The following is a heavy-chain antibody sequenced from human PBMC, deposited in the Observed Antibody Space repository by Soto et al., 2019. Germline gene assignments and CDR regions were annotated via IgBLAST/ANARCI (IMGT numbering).Heavy chain of an antibody. CDR1: GYTVTSYG. CDR3: ARGLTRYCSGGSCLAFDY. J-gene: IGHJ4*02. D-gene: IGHD2-15*01. Sequence: QVRLVQSGAEVKKPGASVKVSCKASGYTVTSYGISWVRQAPGQGLEWMGWISAYNGNTNYAQKLQGRVTMTTDTSTSTAYMELRSLRTDDTAVYYCARGLTRYCSGGSCLAFDYWGQGTLVTVSS. V-gene: IGHV1-18*01. CDR2: ISAYNGNT.